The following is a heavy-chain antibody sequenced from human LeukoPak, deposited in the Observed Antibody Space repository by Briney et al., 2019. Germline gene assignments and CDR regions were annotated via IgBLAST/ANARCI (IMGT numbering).Heavy chain of an antibody. CDR2: IYPGGSDT. CDR3: ARQGGGGLYYFDD. CDR1: GYTFTYW. J-gene: IGHJ4*02. V-gene: IGHV5-51*01. D-gene: IGHD4-23*01. Sequence: GESLRISCKGSGYTFTYWIAWVRQTPGKGLEWMGIIYPGGSDTRYSPSFHGQLTISVDKSINTAYLQSSSLKDSDTAMYYCARQGGGGLYYFDDWGQGTLVTVSS.